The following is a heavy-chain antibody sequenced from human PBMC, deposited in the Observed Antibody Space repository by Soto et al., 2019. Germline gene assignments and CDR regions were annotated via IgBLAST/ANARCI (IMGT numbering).Heavy chain of an antibody. CDR3: AKGPTVFGAVISFDYYYGMYV. V-gene: IGHV3-23*01. J-gene: IGHJ6*02. Sequence: PGGSLRLSCAASGFTFSSYGMHWVRQAPGRGLEWVSGISGSGAGTYYADSVKGRFTISRDNSKNTLYLQMSGLRAEDAAVYYCAKGPTVFGAVISFDYYYGMYVWGQGTPVTVSS. CDR1: GFTFSSYG. CDR2: ISGSGAGT. D-gene: IGHD3-3*01.